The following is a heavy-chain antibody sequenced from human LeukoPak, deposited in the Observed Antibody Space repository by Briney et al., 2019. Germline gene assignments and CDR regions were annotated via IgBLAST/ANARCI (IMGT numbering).Heavy chain of an antibody. Sequence: GGSLRLSCAASGFTFSSYAMHWVRQAPGKGLEYVSAISSKGGSTYYANSVKGRFSISRDNSKNTLYLQMGSLRAEDMAVYYCARDRGSSLPNYYYYYYMDVWGKGTTVTVSS. D-gene: IGHD6-13*01. CDR3: ARDRGSSLPNYYYYYYMDV. J-gene: IGHJ6*03. CDR1: GFTFSSYA. V-gene: IGHV3-64*01. CDR2: ISSKGGST.